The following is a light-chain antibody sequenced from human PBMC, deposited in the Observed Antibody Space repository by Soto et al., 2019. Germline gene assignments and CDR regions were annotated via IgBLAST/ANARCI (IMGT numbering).Light chain of an antibody. CDR2: AAS. Sequence: IQVTQSPSSLSASVGDRVTITCRASQAIRTDLGWYQQKPGKAPKLLIFAASNLHSGVPSRFSGSGSGTDFTLTINNLQAEDFATYYCLQEYNYPRTFGQGTKVEL. J-gene: IGKJ1*01. CDR3: LQEYNYPRT. CDR1: QAIRTD. V-gene: IGKV1-6*01.